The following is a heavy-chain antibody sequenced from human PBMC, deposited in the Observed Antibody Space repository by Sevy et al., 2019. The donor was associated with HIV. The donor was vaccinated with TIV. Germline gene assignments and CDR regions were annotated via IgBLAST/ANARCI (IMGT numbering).Heavy chain of an antibody. J-gene: IGHJ6*03. CDR2: ISGSGGST. V-gene: IGHV3-23*01. D-gene: IGHD3-3*02. Sequence: GGSLRLSCAASGFTFSSYAMSWVRQAPGKGLEWVSAISGSGGSTYYADSVKGRFTISRDNSKNTLYLQMNSLRAEDTAVYYRARDSIKAGRWPRDTYYYYYYMDVWGKGTTVTVSS. CDR1: GFTFSSYA. CDR3: ARDSIKAGRWPRDTYYYYYYMDV.